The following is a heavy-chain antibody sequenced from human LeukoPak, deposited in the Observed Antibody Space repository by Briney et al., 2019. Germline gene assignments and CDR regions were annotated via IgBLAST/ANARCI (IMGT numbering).Heavy chain of an antibody. V-gene: IGHV3-53*01. CDR2: IYSGGNT. CDR1: GFTVSSNY. Sequence: PGGSLRLSCAASGFTVSSNYMSWVRQAPGKGLEWVSVIYSGGNTYYADSVKGRFTISRDNSKNTLYLQMNSLRAEDTAVYYCAKTPYYYYGMDVWGQGTTVTVSS. CDR3: AKTPYYYYGMDV. J-gene: IGHJ6*02.